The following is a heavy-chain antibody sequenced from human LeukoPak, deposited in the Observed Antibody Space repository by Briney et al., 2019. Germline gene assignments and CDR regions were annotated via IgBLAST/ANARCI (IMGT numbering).Heavy chain of an antibody. CDR3: ARRKYCSGGSCFAFDY. CDR1: GGSFSGYY. Sequence: PSETLSLTCAVYGGSFSGYYWSWIRQPPGKGLEWIGEINHSGSTNYNPSLKSRVTISVDTSKNQFPLKLSSVTAADTAVYYCARRKYCSGGSCFAFDYWGQGTLVTVSS. D-gene: IGHD2-15*01. V-gene: IGHV4-34*01. J-gene: IGHJ4*02. CDR2: INHSGST.